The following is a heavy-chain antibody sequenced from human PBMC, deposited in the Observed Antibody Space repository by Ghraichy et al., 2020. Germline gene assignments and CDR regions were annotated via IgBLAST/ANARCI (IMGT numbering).Heavy chain of an antibody. Sequence: LTCAASGFTFSSYSMNWVRQAPGKGLEWVSSISSSSSYIYYADSVKGRFTISRDNAKNSLYLQMNSLRAEDTAVYYCAVIVWGILHWGQGTLVTVSS. D-gene: IGHD7-27*01. CDR3: AVIVWGILH. V-gene: IGHV3-21*01. J-gene: IGHJ4*02. CDR1: GFTFSSYS. CDR2: ISSSSSYI.